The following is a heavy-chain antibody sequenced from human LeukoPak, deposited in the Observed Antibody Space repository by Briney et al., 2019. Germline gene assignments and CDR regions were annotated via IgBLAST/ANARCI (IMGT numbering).Heavy chain of an antibody. CDR3: ARSVRDYSNYGLYSYPNYYYYYMDV. J-gene: IGHJ6*03. CDR1: GFTFSSYW. CDR2: IKQDGREK. Sequence: GGSLRLSCAASGFTFSSYWMSWVRQAPGKGLEWVANIKQDGREKYYVDSVKGRFTISRDNAKNSLYLQMNSLRAEDTAVYYCARSVRDYSNYGLYSYPNYYYYYMDVWGKGTTVTVSS. V-gene: IGHV3-7*01. D-gene: IGHD4-11*01.